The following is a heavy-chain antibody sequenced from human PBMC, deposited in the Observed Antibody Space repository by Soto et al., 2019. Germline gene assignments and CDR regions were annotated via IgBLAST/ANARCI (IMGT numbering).Heavy chain of an antibody. J-gene: IGHJ4*02. D-gene: IGHD3-22*01. Sequence: ASVKVSCKASGYTFTSYAMHWVRQAPGQRLEWMGWINAGNGNTKNSQKFRGRVTITRDTSASTAYMELSSLKSEDTAVYYCARGDGYYYFDYWGQGALVTVSS. CDR1: GYTFTSYA. CDR2: INAGNGNT. V-gene: IGHV1-3*01. CDR3: ARGDGYYYFDY.